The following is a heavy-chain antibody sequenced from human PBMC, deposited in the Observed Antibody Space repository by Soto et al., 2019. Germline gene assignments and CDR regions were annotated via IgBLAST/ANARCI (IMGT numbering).Heavy chain of an antibody. V-gene: IGHV4-39*01. Sequence: SETLSLTCTVSGGSVSSGSYYWSWIRQPPGKGLEWIGTIYYSGSTYYNPSLKSRVTISVDTSKNQFSLKLRSVTAADTAIYYCARRFEYSTGWYYFDYWGQGTLVTVSS. CDR2: IYYSGST. D-gene: IGHD6-19*01. CDR1: GGSVSSGSYY. J-gene: IGHJ4*02. CDR3: ARRFEYSTGWYYFDY.